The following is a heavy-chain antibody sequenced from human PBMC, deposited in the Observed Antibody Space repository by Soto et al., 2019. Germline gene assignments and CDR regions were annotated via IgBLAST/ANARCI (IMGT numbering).Heavy chain of an antibody. D-gene: IGHD6-19*01. J-gene: IGHJ6*02. CDR3: AKDGGDIAVAPRGYYYYGMDV. V-gene: IGHV3-30*18. Sequence: GGSLRLSCAASGFTFSSYGMHWVRQAPGKGLEWVAVISYDGSNKYYADSVKGRFTISRDNSKNTLYLQMNSLRAEDTAVYYCAKDGGDIAVAPRGYYYYGMDVWGQGTTVTVSS. CDR2: ISYDGSNK. CDR1: GFTFSSYG.